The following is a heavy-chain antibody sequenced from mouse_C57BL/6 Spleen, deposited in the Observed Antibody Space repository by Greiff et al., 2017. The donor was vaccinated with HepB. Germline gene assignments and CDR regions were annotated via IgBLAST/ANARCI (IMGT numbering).Heavy chain of an antibody. Sequence: QVQLQQPGAELVMPGASVKLSCKASGYTFTSYWMHWVKQRPGQGLEWIGEIDPSDSYTNYNQKFKGKSTLTVDKSSSTAYMQLSSLTSEDSAVYYGARRGLGDDASWFAYWGQGTLVTVSA. CDR1: GYTFTSYW. V-gene: IGHV1-69*01. D-gene: IGHD2-13*01. J-gene: IGHJ3*01. CDR2: IDPSDSYT. CDR3: ARRGLGDDASWFAY.